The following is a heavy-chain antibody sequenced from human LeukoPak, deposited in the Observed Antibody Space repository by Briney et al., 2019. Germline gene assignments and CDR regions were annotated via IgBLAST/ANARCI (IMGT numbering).Heavy chain of an antibody. CDR3: ARYYYCSSTSCYRENWFDP. CDR2: IYPGDSDT. J-gene: IGHJ5*02. CDR1: GYSFTSYW. V-gene: IGHV5-51*01. Sequence: GESLKISCKGSGYSFTSYWIGWVRQMPGKGLEWMGIIYPGDSDTRYSPSFQGHVSISTDKSISTAYLQWSSLKASDTAMYYCARYYYCSSTSCYRENWFDPWGQGTLVTVSS. D-gene: IGHD2-2*01.